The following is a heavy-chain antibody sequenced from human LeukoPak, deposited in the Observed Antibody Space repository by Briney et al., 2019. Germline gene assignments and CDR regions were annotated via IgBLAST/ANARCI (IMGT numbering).Heavy chain of an antibody. CDR3: ARVNIAAAPGAFDI. J-gene: IGHJ3*02. V-gene: IGHV4-30-2*01. Sequence: SQTLSLTCAVSGGSISSGGYSWSWIRQPPGKGLEWIGYIYHSGSTYYNPSLKSRVTISVDRSKNQFSLKLSSVTAADTAVYYCARVNIAAAPGAFDIWGQGTMVTVSS. D-gene: IGHD6-13*01. CDR2: IYHSGST. CDR1: GGSISSGGYS.